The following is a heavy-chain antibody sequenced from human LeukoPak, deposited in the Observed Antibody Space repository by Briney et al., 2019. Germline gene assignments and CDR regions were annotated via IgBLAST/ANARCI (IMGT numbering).Heavy chain of an antibody. Sequence: ASVKVSCKASGYAFNFCDINWVRQATGQGLGWMGWMNPDSGNTGFAQKFQGRVTMTRNTSITTAYMELSSLRFEDTAVYYCAVHLPGDYLDRWGQGTLVTVSS. CDR1: GYAFNFCD. V-gene: IGHV1-8*01. CDR2: MNPDSGNT. J-gene: IGHJ4*02. CDR3: AVHLPGDYLDR.